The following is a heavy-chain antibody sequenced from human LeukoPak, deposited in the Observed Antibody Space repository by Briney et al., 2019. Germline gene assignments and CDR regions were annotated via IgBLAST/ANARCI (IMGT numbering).Heavy chain of an antibody. CDR2: IKSKTDGGTT. V-gene: IGHV3-15*01. CDR3: ARTQAYLTFDY. D-gene: IGHD2-2*01. Sequence: GGSLRLSCAASGFTFSSYAMSWVRQAPGKGLEWVGRIKSKTDGGTTDYAALVKGRFTISRDDSKNTLYLQMNSLKTEDTAVYYCARTQAYLTFDYWGQGTLVTVS. J-gene: IGHJ4*02. CDR1: GFTFSSYA.